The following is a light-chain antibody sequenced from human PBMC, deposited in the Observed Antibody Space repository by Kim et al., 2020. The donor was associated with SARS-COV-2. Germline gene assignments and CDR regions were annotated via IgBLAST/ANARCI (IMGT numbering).Light chain of an antibody. CDR2: GAF. J-gene: IGKJ1*01. Sequence: ESVLKQSPGTLSLSPGERATLSCRASQTISSSSLAWYQQKPGQAPRLLIYGAFSRATGIPDRFSGSGSGTDFTLTISRLEPEDFAVYCFQHCGTSPTWTFCERTKVDIK. CDR1: QTISSSS. CDR3: QHCGTSPTWT. V-gene: IGKV3-20*01.